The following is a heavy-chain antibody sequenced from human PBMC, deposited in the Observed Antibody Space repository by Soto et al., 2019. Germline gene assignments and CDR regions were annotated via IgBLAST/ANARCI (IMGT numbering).Heavy chain of an antibody. V-gene: IGHV5-51*01. Sequence: GGSLRLSCKGSGYSFTSYWIGWVRQMPGKGLEWMGIIYPDDSDTRYSPSFQGQVTISADKSISTAYLQWGSLKASDTAMYYCARTGYCSSTSCPGYFDYWGQGTLVTVSS. CDR1: GYSFTSYW. CDR3: ARTGYCSSTSCPGYFDY. CDR2: IYPDDSDT. J-gene: IGHJ4*02. D-gene: IGHD2-2*01.